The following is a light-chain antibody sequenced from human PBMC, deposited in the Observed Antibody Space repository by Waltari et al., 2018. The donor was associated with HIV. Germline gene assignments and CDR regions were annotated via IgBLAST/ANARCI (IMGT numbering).Light chain of an antibody. J-gene: IGLJ3*02. Sequence: QSVLTQPPSVSEAPRQRVTISCSGSSSNIGNNAVNWYQQLPGKAPKLRIYYNDLLSAGVSDRCSGSNSGTSASLAMRWLQSEDEADYYCAAWDDSLHGVLFGGGTKLTVL. CDR3: AAWDDSLHGVL. CDR2: YND. V-gene: IGLV1-36*01. CDR1: SSNIGNNA.